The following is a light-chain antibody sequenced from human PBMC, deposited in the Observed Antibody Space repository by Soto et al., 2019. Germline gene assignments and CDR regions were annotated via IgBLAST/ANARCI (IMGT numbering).Light chain of an antibody. CDR2: EVS. Sequence: QSVLTQPASMSGSPGQSITISCTGTSSDVGGYNYVSWYQQHPGKAPKVMIYEVSNRPSGVSNRFSGSKSGNTASLTISGLQAEDEADYYCGSYTSINTGVFGTGTKVTVL. V-gene: IGLV2-14*01. J-gene: IGLJ1*01. CDR3: GSYTSINTGV. CDR1: SSDVGGYNY.